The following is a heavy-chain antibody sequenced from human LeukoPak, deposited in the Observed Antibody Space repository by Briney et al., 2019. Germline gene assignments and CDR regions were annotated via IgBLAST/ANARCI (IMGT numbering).Heavy chain of an antibody. J-gene: IGHJ4*02. Sequence: GASVKVSCKASGGTFSSYAISWVLQAPGQGLEWMGGIIPIFGTANYAQKFQGRVTITADESTSTAYMELSSLRSEDTAVYYCVDRTSSGYYYWGQGTLVTVSS. CDR2: IIPIFGTA. CDR1: GGTFSSYA. D-gene: IGHD3-22*01. CDR3: VDRTSSGYYY. V-gene: IGHV1-69*13.